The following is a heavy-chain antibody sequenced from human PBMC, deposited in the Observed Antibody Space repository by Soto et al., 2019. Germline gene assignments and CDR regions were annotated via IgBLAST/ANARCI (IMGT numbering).Heavy chain of an antibody. D-gene: IGHD3-22*01. CDR3: ARVSGAGYYDRTCYFDY. CDR2: IWYDGSNK. J-gene: IGHJ4*02. V-gene: IGHV3-33*01. CDR1: GFSFSSYG. Sequence: GGSLRLSCAASGFSFSSYGMHWVRQAPGKXLEWVAGIWYDGSNKYYGDSAKGRFTISRDNSMNTLYLEMNSLRAEDTAVYYCARVSGAGYYDRTCYFDYWGQGTLVTVSS.